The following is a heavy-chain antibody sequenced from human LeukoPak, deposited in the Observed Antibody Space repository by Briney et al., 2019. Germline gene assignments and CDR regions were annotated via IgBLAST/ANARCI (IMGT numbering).Heavy chain of an antibody. J-gene: IGHJ5*02. D-gene: IGHD6-6*01. V-gene: IGHV1-18*01. CDR3: ARDLYSSSSDNWFDP. Sequence: GASVKVSCKASGYTFTSYGISWVRQAPGQGLEWMGWISAYNGNTNYAQKLQGRVTMTTDTSASTAYMELSSLRSDDTAVYYCARDLYSSSSDNWFDPWGQGTLVTVSS. CDR1: GYTFTSYG. CDR2: ISAYNGNT.